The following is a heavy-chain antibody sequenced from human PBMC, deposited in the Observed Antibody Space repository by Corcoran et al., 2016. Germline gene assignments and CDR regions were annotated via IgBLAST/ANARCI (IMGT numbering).Heavy chain of an antibody. CDR1: GFIFSTYS. CDR3: ARDAKSGYSGYGFDS. Sequence: EVQLVESGGGLVKPGGSLRLSCAASGFIFSTYSMNWVRQAPGKGLEWVSSISTSSDYIYYADSVKGRFTISRDNAKNSLYLQMNSLRAGDTAVYFCARDAKSGYSGYGFDSWGQGTLVTVSS. V-gene: IGHV3-21*01. CDR2: ISTSSDYI. J-gene: IGHJ4*02. D-gene: IGHD5-12*01.